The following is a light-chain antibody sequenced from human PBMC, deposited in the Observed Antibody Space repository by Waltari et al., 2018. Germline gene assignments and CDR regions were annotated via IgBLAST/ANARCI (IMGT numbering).Light chain of an antibody. Sequence: EIVLTQSPGTLSLSPGERATLSCRASQNGRYLIWYQQKPGQAPRVLIYGASSRAAGIPDRFSGSGSGTDFSLTISRLEPEDFAVYYCQNHERLPAVFGQGTKVEIK. CDR1: QNGRY. J-gene: IGKJ1*01. CDR3: QNHERLPAV. V-gene: IGKV3-20*01. CDR2: GAS.